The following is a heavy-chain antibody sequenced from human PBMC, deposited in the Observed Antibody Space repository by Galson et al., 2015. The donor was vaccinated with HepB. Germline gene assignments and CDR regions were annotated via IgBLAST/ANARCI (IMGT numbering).Heavy chain of an antibody. CDR1: GFTFSSYA. CDR2: ISYDGSNK. Sequence: SLRLSCAASGFTFSSYAMHWVRQAPGKGLEWVAVISYDGSNKYYADSVKGRFTISRDSSKNTLYLQMNSLRAEDTAVYYCAREAYSGSYYRWDDAFDIWGQGTMVTVSS. D-gene: IGHD1-26*01. V-gene: IGHV3-30-3*01. J-gene: IGHJ3*02. CDR3: AREAYSGSYYRWDDAFDI.